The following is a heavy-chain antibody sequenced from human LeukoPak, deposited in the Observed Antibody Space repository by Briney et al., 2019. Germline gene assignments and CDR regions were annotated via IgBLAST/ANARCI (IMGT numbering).Heavy chain of an antibody. D-gene: IGHD6-19*01. CDR2: ISAYNGNT. J-gene: IGHJ6*02. CDR3: ARGLGSGWFRTPYYYYGMDV. CDR1: GYTFTSYG. V-gene: IGHV1-18*01. Sequence: GASVKVSCKASGYTFTSYGISWVRQAPGQGLEWMGWISAYNGNTNYAQKLQGRVTMTTGTSTSTAYMELRSLRSDDTAVYYCARGLGSGWFRTPYYYYGMDVWGQGTTVTVSS.